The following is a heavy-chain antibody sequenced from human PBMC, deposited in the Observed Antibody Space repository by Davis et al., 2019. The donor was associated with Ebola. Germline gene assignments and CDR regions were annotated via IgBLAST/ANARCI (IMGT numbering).Heavy chain of an antibody. V-gene: IGHV3-9*01. CDR3: AKRMITDRGPVDY. CDR1: GFTFDDYA. D-gene: IGHD1-14*01. Sequence: SLKISCAASGFTFDDYAMHWVRQAPGKGLEWVSGISWNSGSIGYADSVKGRFTISRDNAKNSLYLQMNSLRAEDTALYYCAKRMITDRGPVDYWGQGTLVTVSS. CDR2: ISWNSGSI. J-gene: IGHJ4*02.